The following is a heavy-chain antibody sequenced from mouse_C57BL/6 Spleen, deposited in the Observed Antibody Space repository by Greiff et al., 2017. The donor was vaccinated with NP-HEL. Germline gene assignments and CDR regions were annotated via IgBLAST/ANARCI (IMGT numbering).Heavy chain of an antibody. CDR1: GYTFTEYT. J-gene: IGHJ4*01. CDR3: ARHEDGTGAAMDY. Sequence: VQLQESGAELVKPGASVKLSCKASGYTFTEYTIHWVQQRPGQGLAWIGYFYPGCGSLKYNEKFKVKATLTADKSSSTVYMELSRLTSEDSAVYVCARHEDGTGAAMDYWGQGTSVTVSS. CDR2: FYPGCGSL. V-gene: IGHV1-62-2*01.